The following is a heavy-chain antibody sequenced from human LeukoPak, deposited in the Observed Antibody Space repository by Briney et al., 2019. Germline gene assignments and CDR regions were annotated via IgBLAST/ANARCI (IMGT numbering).Heavy chain of an antibody. J-gene: IGHJ4*02. Sequence: GGSLRLSCAASGFTFSSYAMSWVRQAPGKGLEWVSSISGSGGSTYYADSVTGRFTISRDNSKNTLYLQMNSLRAEDTAVFYCAKDIVVVPAGGDYFDCWGQGTLVTVSS. CDR2: ISGSGGST. CDR3: AKDIVVVPAGGDYFDC. V-gene: IGHV3-23*01. D-gene: IGHD2-2*01. CDR1: GFTFSSYA.